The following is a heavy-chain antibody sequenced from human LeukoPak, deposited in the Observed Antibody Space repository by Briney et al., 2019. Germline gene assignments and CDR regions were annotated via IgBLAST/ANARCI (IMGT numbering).Heavy chain of an antibody. Sequence: PSETLSLTCTVSGGSISSYYWSWIRQPPGKGLEWIGYIYYSGSTNYNPSLKSRVTISVDTSKSQFSLKLSSVTAADTAVYYCARQVAAAGDFDYWGQGTLVTVSS. V-gene: IGHV4-59*08. D-gene: IGHD6-13*01. J-gene: IGHJ4*02. CDR2: IYYSGST. CDR3: ARQVAAAGDFDY. CDR1: GGSISSYY.